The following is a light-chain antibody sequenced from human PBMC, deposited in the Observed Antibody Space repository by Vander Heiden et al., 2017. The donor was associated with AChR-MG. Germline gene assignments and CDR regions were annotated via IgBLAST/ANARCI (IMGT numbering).Light chain of an antibody. Sequence: DIVMTQSPDSLAVSLGESATINCTSSQSVLYSPDTTSYLAWYQQKPGQPPKVLIYWASIRESGVPDLFSGSGSGTDFTLTISSLQAEDVAVYYCQQHYSTPLTFGGGTKVEIK. V-gene: IGKV4-1*01. CDR1: QSVLYSPDTTSY. J-gene: IGKJ4*01. CDR3: QQHYSTPLT. CDR2: WAS.